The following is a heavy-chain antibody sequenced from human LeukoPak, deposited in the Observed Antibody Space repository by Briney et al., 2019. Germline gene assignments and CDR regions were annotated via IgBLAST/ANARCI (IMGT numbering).Heavy chain of an antibody. CDR2: ISGSGGTT. CDR3: AKENGYNGYDVFDY. CDR1: EFTFSSYA. D-gene: IGHD5-12*01. Sequence: GGSLRLSCAASEFTFSSYAMTWVRQAPGKGLEWGSAISGSGGTTYYADSVKGRFAISRDNSKNTLYLQMSSLRAEDTAVYYCAKENGYNGYDVFDYWGQGTLVTVSS. V-gene: IGHV3-23*01. J-gene: IGHJ4*02.